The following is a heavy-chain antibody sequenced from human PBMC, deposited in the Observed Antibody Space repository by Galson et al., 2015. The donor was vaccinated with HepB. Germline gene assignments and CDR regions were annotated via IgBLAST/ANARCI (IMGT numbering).Heavy chain of an antibody. D-gene: IGHD1-26*01. CDR3: ARVNSGSYHSGGFDH. V-gene: IGHV1-18*04. Sequence: SVKVSCKASGYTFTSFGISWARQAPGQGLEWMGWINTYNGDPSFAQKFHDRVTMTTNTFTSTVQMELRSLRPDDTAVNYCARVNSGSYHSGGFDHWGQGTLVIVSS. CDR2: INTYNGDP. J-gene: IGHJ4*02. CDR1: GYTFTSFG.